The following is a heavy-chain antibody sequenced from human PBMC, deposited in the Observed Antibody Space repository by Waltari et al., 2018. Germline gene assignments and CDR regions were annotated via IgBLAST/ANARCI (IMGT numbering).Heavy chain of an antibody. D-gene: IGHD6-13*01. CDR3: ARLKGYSSSWYPVGYMDV. CDR1: GGTFSSYA. Sequence: QVQLVQSGAEVKKPGSSVKVSCKASGGTFSSYAISWVRQAPGQGLEWMGGIIPIFGTPNYAQKSQGRVTITADESTSTAYMELSSLRSEDTAVYYCARLKGYSSSWYPVGYMDVWGKGTTVTVSS. CDR2: IIPIFGTP. J-gene: IGHJ6*03. V-gene: IGHV1-69*12.